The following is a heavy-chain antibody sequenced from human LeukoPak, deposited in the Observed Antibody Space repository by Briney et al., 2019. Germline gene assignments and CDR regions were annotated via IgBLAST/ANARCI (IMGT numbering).Heavy chain of an antibody. CDR3: AKYFASGSYYNLPH. CDR1: GFTFSSYA. CDR2: ISGSGAYT. V-gene: IGHV3-23*01. J-gene: IGHJ1*01. Sequence: AGGSLRLSCAASGFTFSSYAMYWVRQAPGKGLEWVSTISGSGAYTYYADSVKGRFTISRDNSKNTLYLQMNSLRAEDTAVYYCAKYFASGSYYNLPHWGQGTLVTASS. D-gene: IGHD3-10*01.